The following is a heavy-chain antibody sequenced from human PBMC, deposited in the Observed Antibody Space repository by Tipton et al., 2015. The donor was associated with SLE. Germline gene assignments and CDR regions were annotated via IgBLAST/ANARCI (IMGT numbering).Heavy chain of an antibody. CDR3: AGERAAAGTSWFDH. J-gene: IGHJ5*02. V-gene: IGHV4-61*09. D-gene: IGHD6-13*01. Sequence: TLSLTCTVSGVSISSGSYYWSWIRQPAGKGLEWSGHIYTSGRTNYNPSLKSPLTMSVDTSKNPFSLTLSSVTAADTAVYYCAGERAAAGTSWFDHWRQGTLVAVSS. CDR1: GVSISSGSYY. CDR2: IYTSGRT.